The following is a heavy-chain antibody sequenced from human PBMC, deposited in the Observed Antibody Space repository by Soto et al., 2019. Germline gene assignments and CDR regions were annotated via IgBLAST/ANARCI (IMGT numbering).Heavy chain of an antibody. D-gene: IGHD7-27*01. V-gene: IGHV3-23*01. Sequence: EVQLLESGGGLVQPGGSLRLSCAASGFTFSVFAMSWVRQAPGKGLELVSTISGRGENTYYADSVKGRFTISRDNSKNTLNLQMNSLRGEDTPVYYCAKDRGTGDYGVNAVDIWGQGTMVTVAS. CDR1: GFTFSVFA. CDR3: AKDRGTGDYGVNAVDI. CDR2: ISGRGENT. J-gene: IGHJ3*02.